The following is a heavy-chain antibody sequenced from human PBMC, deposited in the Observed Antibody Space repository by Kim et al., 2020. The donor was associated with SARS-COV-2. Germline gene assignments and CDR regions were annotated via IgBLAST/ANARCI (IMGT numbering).Heavy chain of an antibody. V-gene: IGHV3-23*01. Sequence: TYYADSVKGRFTVSRDDSKNTLYLQMNNLRIDDTAVYYCAKDPQGGDPGADWGQGTLVTVSS. CDR2: T. CDR3: AKDPQGGDPGAD. J-gene: IGHJ4*02. D-gene: IGHD3-16*01.